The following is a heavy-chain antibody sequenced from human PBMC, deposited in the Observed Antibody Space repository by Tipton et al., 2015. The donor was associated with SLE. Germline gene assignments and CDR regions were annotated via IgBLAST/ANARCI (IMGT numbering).Heavy chain of an antibody. J-gene: IGHJ4*02. CDR3: ARDGYSDNGIDY. CDR1: GGSISSHY. CDR2: IFYSGST. D-gene: IGHD4-17*01. V-gene: IGHV4-39*07. Sequence: TLSLTCIVSGGSISSHYWSWIRQPPGKGLEWIGRIFYSGSTYYNPSLKSRVTISLDTSKNQFSLKVSSVTAADTAVYYCARDGYSDNGIDYWGQGTLVTVSS.